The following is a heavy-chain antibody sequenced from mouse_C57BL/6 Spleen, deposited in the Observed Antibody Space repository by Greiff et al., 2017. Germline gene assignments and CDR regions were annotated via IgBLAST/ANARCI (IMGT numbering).Heavy chain of an antibody. CDR3: ARGSNYDAMDY. V-gene: IGHV1-55*01. CDR1: GYTFTSYW. CDR2: IYPGSGST. D-gene: IGHD2-5*01. J-gene: IGHJ4*01. Sequence: QVQLQQPGAELVKPGASVKMSCKASGYTFTSYWITWVKQRPGQGLEWIGDIYPGSGSTNYNEKFKSKATLTVDTSSSPAYMQLSSLTSEDSAVYYCARGSNYDAMDYWGQGTSVTVSS.